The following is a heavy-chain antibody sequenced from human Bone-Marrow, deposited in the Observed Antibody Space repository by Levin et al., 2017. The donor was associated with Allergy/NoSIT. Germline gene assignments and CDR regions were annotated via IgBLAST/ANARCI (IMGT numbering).Heavy chain of an antibody. CDR2: AYHIGST. CDR3: ARRSVSTGAFDV. Sequence: PGGSLRLSCTVSGASVSSSKWWSWIRQPPGKGLEWIGEAYHIGSTSFNPSLRNRVSISLDKSNNPFSLRMMSVAAADTAMYFCARRSVSTGAFDVWGQGKMVIVSS. J-gene: IGHJ3*01. V-gene: IGHV4-4*01. CDR1: GASVSSSKW. D-gene: IGHD2-2*01.